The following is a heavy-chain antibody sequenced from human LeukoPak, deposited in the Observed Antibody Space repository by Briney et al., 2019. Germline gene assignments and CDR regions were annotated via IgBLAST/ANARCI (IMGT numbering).Heavy chain of an antibody. CDR2: INSDGGST. CDR1: VFSFSSYW. V-gene: IGHV3-74*01. Sequence: GGSLRLSCTASVFSFSSYWMYWVRQAPREGLVWVSRINSDGGSTSYADSVKGRFTISRDNAKNTLYLQMNSLRAEDTAVYYCARRIQGMAPYYFDYWGQGTLVTVSS. J-gene: IGHJ4*02. CDR3: ARRIQGMAPYYFDY. D-gene: IGHD5-24*01.